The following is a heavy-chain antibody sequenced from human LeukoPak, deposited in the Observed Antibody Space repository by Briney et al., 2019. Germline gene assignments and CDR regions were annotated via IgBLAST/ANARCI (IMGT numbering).Heavy chain of an antibody. J-gene: IGHJ4*02. Sequence: GGSLRLSCAASGFTFSTYAGNWVRQAPGKGLEWVSAINNSGGTTYYADSVKGRFTISRDNSKNTVYLQMDSLRVEATAVYYCAKDRNGWPTNFDSWGQGTLVTVSS. CDR3: AKDRNGWPTNFDS. CDR1: GFTFSTYA. D-gene: IGHD6-19*01. V-gene: IGHV3-23*01. CDR2: INNSGGTT.